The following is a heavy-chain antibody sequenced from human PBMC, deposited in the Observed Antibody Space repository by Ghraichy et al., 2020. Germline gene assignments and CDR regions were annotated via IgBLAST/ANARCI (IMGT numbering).Heavy chain of an antibody. CDR3: ASHVEMAAFLPYYFDY. V-gene: IGHV4-39*01. Sequence: SETLSLTCTVSGGSISSSSYYWGWIRQPPGKGLEWIGSIYYSGSTYYNPSLKSRVTISVDTSKNQFSLKLSSVTAADTAVYYCASHVEMAAFLPYYFDYWGQGTLVTVSS. CDR1: GGSISSSSYY. D-gene: IGHD5-24*01. CDR2: IYYSGST. J-gene: IGHJ4*02.